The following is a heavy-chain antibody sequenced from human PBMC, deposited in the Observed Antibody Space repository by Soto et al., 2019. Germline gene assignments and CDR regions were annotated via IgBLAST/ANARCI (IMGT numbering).Heavy chain of an antibody. CDR2: INAGNGNT. Sequence: ASVKVSCKASGYTFTSYAMHWVRQAPGQRLEWMGWINAGNGNTKYSQKFQGRVTITRDTSASTAYMELSSLRSEDTAVYYCARGITLPPPFDSGGQETRVTVSS. D-gene: IGHD1-20*01. CDR1: GYTFTSYA. CDR3: ARGITLPPPFDS. V-gene: IGHV1-3*01. J-gene: IGHJ4*02.